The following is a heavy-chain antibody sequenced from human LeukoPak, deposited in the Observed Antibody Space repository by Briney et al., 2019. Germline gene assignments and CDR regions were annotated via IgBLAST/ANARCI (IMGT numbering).Heavy chain of an antibody. J-gene: IGHJ5*02. Sequence: GGSLRLSCVGSGFTCRNYWMSWVRQAPGKGLEWVAKVKHDGSEEYYVDSAKGRFTISRDNAKNSLYLQMNSLRAEDTAIYYCVRGSGWFDPWGQGTLVTVSS. V-gene: IGHV3-7*04. CDR1: GFTCRNYW. CDR3: VRGSGWFDP. CDR2: VKHDGSEE.